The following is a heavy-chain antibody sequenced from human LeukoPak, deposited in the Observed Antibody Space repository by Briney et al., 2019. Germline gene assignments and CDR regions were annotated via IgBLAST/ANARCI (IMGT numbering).Heavy chain of an antibody. Sequence: PGGSLRLSCAVSGFKFNTHNLNWVRQAPGKGLEWVSSISSGSKYILYADSVKGRFTVSRDNAKNSLYLQMNSLRAEDTAVYYCARVRAGLQPFDTWGQGTLVTVSS. J-gene: IGHJ5*02. CDR1: GFKFNTHN. CDR3: ARVRAGLQPFDT. D-gene: IGHD4-11*01. CDR2: ISSGSKYI. V-gene: IGHV3-21*01.